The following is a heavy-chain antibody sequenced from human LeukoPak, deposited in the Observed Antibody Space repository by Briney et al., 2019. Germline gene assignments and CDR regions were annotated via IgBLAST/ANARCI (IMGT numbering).Heavy chain of an antibody. CDR1: GYTSTSYD. CDR3: ARFGYSGYDTRDRWFDP. D-gene: IGHD5-12*01. Sequence: ASVKVSFKASGYTSTSYDINWVRQATGQGLEWMGWMNPNCGNTGYAQKFQGRFTMTRNTSISTAYMELSILRSEDTAVYYCARFGYSGYDTRDRWFDPWGQGTLVTVSS. J-gene: IGHJ5*02. V-gene: IGHV1-8*01. CDR2: MNPNCGNT.